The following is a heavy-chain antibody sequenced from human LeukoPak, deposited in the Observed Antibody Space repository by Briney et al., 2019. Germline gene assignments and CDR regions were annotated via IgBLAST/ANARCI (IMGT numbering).Heavy chain of an antibody. Sequence: GGSLRLSCAASGFTFSRYAMSWVRQAPGKGLEWVSAVSGSGGSTFYADSVKGLFTISRDNSKNTLYLQMNSLRAEDTAVYYCAKRMIRGVNHDAFDLWGQGTMVTVSS. CDR2: VSGSGGST. V-gene: IGHV3-23*01. CDR1: GFTFSRYA. D-gene: IGHD3-10*01. J-gene: IGHJ3*01. CDR3: AKRMIRGVNHDAFDL.